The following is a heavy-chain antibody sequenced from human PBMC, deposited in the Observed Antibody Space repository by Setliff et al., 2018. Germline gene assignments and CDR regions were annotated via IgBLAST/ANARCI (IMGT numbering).Heavy chain of an antibody. CDR1: GASIGSGSHY. Sequence: SETLSLTCTVSGASIGSGSHYWSWIRQPAGRGLEWIGRIYTSGTTNYSPSLKSRVSISSDTSKNVISLKLNSVTAADTAVYFCAREYVVISFVRNMHSHYGMDVWGQGTTVTVSS. CDR2: IYTSGTT. V-gene: IGHV4-61*02. J-gene: IGHJ6*02. D-gene: IGHD2-21*01. CDR3: AREYVVISFVRNMHSHYGMDV.